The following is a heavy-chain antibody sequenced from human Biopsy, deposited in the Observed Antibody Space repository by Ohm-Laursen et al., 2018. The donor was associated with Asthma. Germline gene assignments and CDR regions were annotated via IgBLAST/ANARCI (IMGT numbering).Heavy chain of an antibody. CDR2: IYYSGTT. Sequence: GTLSLTCSLSSGSGGYMRSGNYYWGWIRQPPGKGLEWIGRIYYSGTTYYNPSLERRVTVSADTSKNQFSLKLSSVTAADTAVYYCVRGSSSWHHGPFHYYYGLDVWGQGTTATVSS. CDR3: VRGSSSWHHGPFHYYYGLDV. J-gene: IGHJ6*02. CDR1: SGSGGYMRSGNYY. V-gene: IGHV4-39*01. D-gene: IGHD6-13*01.